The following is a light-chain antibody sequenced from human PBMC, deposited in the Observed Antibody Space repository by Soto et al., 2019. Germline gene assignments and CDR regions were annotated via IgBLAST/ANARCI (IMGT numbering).Light chain of an antibody. CDR3: MQALQTPWT. V-gene: IGKV2-28*01. J-gene: IGKJ1*01. CDR1: QSLLHTNGYNY. Sequence: DIVLTQSPRSLPVIPGEPASISCRSSQSLLHTNGYNYLDWYLQRPGHSPQLLIYLGSNRASGVPDRFSGSGSGTEYTLKISRVEAEDVGVYYCMQALQTPWTFGQGTKVDIK. CDR2: LGS.